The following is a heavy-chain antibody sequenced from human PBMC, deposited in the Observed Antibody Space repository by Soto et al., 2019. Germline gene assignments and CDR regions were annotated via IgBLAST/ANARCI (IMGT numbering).Heavy chain of an antibody. CDR1: GFTFSNAW. Sequence: GGSLRLSCAASGFTFSNAWMSWVRQAPGKGLEWVGRIKSKTDGGTTDYAAPVKGRFTISRDDSKNTLYLQMNSLKTEDTAVYYCTTGNTIFGVVPHYRGPATLVTVSS. CDR2: IKSKTDGGTT. J-gene: IGHJ4*02. V-gene: IGHV3-15*01. D-gene: IGHD3-3*01. CDR3: TTGNTIFGVVPHY.